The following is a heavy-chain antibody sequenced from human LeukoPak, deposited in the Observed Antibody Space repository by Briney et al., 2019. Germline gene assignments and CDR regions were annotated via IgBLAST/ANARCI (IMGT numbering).Heavy chain of an antibody. D-gene: IGHD1-1*01. Sequence: SVKVSCKASGGTFSSYGINWVRQAPGRGLEWMGGVFPISGPTNYAQKFQGRVTITADDSTNTVYMDLSSLTSEDTAVYYCARENWIPPYYYFGMDVWGLGTTVTVSS. CDR1: GGTFSSYG. CDR3: ARENWIPPYYYFGMDV. V-gene: IGHV1-69*13. CDR2: VFPISGPT. J-gene: IGHJ6*02.